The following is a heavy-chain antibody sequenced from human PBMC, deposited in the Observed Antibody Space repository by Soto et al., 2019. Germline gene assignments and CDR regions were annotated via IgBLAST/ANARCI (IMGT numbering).Heavy chain of an antibody. V-gene: IGHV4-30-4*01. CDR1: GGSISSLY. CDR3: ARERPDGARLAP. CDR2: IYYSGST. Sequence: SETLSLTCTVFGGSISSLYWSRILQPPGKGLEWIGYIYYSGSTYYNPSLKSRVTISVDTSTNQFSLKLSSVTAADTAGSKRARERPDGARLAPWGQGTLVTVSS. J-gene: IGHJ5*02.